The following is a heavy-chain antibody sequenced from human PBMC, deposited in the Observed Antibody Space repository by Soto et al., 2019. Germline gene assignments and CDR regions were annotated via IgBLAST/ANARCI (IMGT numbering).Heavy chain of an antibody. CDR2: IIPIFGTA. CDR1: GGTFSSYA. J-gene: IGHJ6*02. Sequence: QVQLVQSGAEVKKPGSSVKVSCKASGGTFSSYAISWVRQAPGQGLEWMGGIIPIFGTANYAQKFQGRVTITADESTSTAYRERSSLRSEDTAGYYWARGGGQLVRRYYYYGMDVWGQGTTVTVSS. CDR3: ARGGGQLVRRYYYYGMDV. V-gene: IGHV1-69*01. D-gene: IGHD6-6*01.